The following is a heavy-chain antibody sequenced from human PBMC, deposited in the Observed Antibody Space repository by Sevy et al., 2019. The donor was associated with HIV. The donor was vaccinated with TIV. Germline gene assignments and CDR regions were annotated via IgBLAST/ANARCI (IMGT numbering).Heavy chain of an antibody. Sequence: ASVKVSCKTSGGTLSRYAISWVRQAPGQGLEWMGGIVPVFVTPNYAQKFQGGVNITADESTNTAYMELTSLRSEDTAVYYCARGTSGYDFGDYYYYMDVCGKGTTVTVAS. CDR3: ARGTSGYDFGDYYYYMDV. CDR1: GGTLSRYA. D-gene: IGHD5-12*01. V-gene: IGHV1-69*13. J-gene: IGHJ6*03. CDR2: IVPVFVTP.